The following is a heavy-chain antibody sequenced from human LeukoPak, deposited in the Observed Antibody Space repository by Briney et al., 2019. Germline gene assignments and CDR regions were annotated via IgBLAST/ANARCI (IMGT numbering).Heavy chain of an antibody. D-gene: IGHD3-22*01. Sequence: GASVKVSCKASGYTFTRYPMNWVRQAPGQGLEWMGWISAYNGNTNYAQKLQGRVTMTTDTSTSTAYMELRSLRSDDTAVYYCARDPGFITMIVASPGFDYWGQGTLVTVSS. CDR1: GYTFTRYP. CDR3: ARDPGFITMIVASPGFDY. CDR2: ISAYNGNT. V-gene: IGHV1-18*01. J-gene: IGHJ4*02.